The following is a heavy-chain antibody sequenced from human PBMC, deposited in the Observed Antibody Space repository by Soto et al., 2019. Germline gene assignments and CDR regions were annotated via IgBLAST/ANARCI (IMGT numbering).Heavy chain of an antibody. CDR2: ISDSGSD. J-gene: IGHJ3*02. CDR1: GGSINNYY. V-gene: IGHV4-59*08. D-gene: IGHD7-27*01. Sequence: QVQLQESGPGLVKPSETLSLTCTVSGGSINNYYWSWIRQSPGKGLEWIGYISDSGSDKYNPSLKSRVTISIDTSMNQFVLELSSVTAADTAVYHCGRHRSGSGAFDIWGQGTMVTVSS. CDR3: GRHRSGSGAFDI.